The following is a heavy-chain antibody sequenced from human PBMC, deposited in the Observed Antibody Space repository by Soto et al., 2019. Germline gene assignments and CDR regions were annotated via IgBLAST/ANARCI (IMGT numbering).Heavy chain of an antibody. Sequence: EVQLLESGGGLIQPGGSLRLSCAASGFTFNNYAMSWVRQAPGKGLEWVSAISGNGISTYYADSVRGRITISRDNSENTPFLQMNRLRADDTAVYYCTRDAISMIRGTDNWFDSWGQGTLVTVSS. CDR1: GFTFNNYA. D-gene: IGHD3-10*01. CDR2: ISGNGIST. CDR3: TRDAISMIRGTDNWFDS. V-gene: IGHV3-23*01. J-gene: IGHJ5*01.